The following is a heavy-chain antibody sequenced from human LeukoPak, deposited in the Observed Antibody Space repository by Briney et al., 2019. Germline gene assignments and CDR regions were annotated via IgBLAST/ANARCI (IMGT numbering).Heavy chain of an antibody. J-gene: IGHJ4*02. CDR2: IRNKAYGGTT. D-gene: IGHD3-10*01. CDR3: TRDLLAGDYYGSGNLGY. V-gene: IGHV3-49*04. Sequence: GGSLRLSCTASGFTFGDYAMSWVRQAPGKGLEWVGFIRNKAYGGTTEYAASVKGRFTISRDDSKSIAYLQMNSLKTEDAAVYYCTRDLLAGDYYGSGNLGYWGQGTLVTVSS. CDR1: GFTFGDYA.